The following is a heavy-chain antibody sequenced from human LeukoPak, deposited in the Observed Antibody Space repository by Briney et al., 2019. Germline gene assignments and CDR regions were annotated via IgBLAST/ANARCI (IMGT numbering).Heavy chain of an antibody. Sequence: GGSLRLSCAASGFTFSSYAMSWVRQAPGKGLEWVSATSGSGGSTYYADSVKGRFTISRDNSKNTPYLQMNSLRAEDTAVYYCASDTGSFDYWGQGTLVTVSS. D-gene: IGHD1-14*01. CDR3: ASDTGSFDY. V-gene: IGHV3-23*01. J-gene: IGHJ4*02. CDR1: GFTFSSYA. CDR2: TSGSGGST.